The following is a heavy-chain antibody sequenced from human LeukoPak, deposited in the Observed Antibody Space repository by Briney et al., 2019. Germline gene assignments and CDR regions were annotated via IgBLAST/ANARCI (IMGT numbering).Heavy chain of an antibody. Sequence: SETLSLTCAVYGGSFSGYYWSWIRQPPGKGLEWIGEINHSGSTNYNPSLKSRVTISVDTSKNQFSLKLSSVTAADTAVYYCARGPSSGWYSARLFDHWGQGTPVTVSS. V-gene: IGHV4-34*01. CDR3: ARGPSSGWYSARLFDH. D-gene: IGHD6-19*01. J-gene: IGHJ4*02. CDR2: INHSGST. CDR1: GGSFSGYY.